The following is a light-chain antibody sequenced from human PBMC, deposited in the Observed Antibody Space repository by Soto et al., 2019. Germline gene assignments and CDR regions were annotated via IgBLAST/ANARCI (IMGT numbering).Light chain of an antibody. CDR1: QSVSSN. J-gene: IGKJ2*01. V-gene: IGKV3-15*01. CDR3: QQYNNWLPGT. CDR2: GAS. Sequence: EIVMTQSPATLSLSPGQRATLSCRASQSVSSNLAWYQQKPGQAPKLLIYGASTRASGIPVRFSGSWSGTELTLTISCLQSEDFSVYYCQQYNNWLPGTFGQGTKLEIK.